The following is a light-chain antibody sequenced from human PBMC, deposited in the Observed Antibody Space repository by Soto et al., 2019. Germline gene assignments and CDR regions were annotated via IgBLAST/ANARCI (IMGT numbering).Light chain of an antibody. CDR3: AEAALLPHA. CDR1: QSLAFRDGNIY. Sequence: DIVLTQTPLSLVVTLGQPASISCKSSQSLAFRDGNIYLNWLQQRPGQPPRLLIYKTSNRFSGVPDRFSGSGAGTEFTLKIIKVEAEDVGVYYCAEAALLPHAFGQGTKVEIK. CDR2: KTS. J-gene: IGKJ1*01. V-gene: IGKV2-24*01.